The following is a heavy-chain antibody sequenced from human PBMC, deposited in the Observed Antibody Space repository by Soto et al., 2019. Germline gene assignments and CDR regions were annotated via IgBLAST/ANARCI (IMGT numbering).Heavy chain of an antibody. CDR2: IFSNDEK. CDR3: ARGQWLGRFAFDI. CDR1: GFSLNNARMG. Sequence: QVTLKESGPVLVKPTETLTLTCTVSGFSLNNARMGVSWIRQPPGKALEWLAHIFSNDEKSYSTSLKSRLTXSXDXXKSQVVLTMTNMDPVDTATYYCARGQWLGRFAFDIWGQGTMVTVSS. V-gene: IGHV2-26*01. J-gene: IGHJ3*02. D-gene: IGHD6-19*01.